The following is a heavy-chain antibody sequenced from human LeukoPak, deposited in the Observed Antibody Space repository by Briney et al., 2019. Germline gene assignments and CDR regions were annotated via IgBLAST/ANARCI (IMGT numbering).Heavy chain of an antibody. CDR2: THYSGST. CDR3: ARGFRGYSDYDWYFDY. J-gene: IGHJ4*02. Sequence: AETLSLTCTVSGGSISSYLWNWIRQPPGKGLEWIGYTHYSGSTNYNPSLKSRVTMSLDTSKNQFSLKLSSVTAADTAVYYCARGFRGYSDYDWYFDYWGQGILVTVSS. D-gene: IGHD5-12*01. CDR1: GGSISSYL. V-gene: IGHV4-59*01.